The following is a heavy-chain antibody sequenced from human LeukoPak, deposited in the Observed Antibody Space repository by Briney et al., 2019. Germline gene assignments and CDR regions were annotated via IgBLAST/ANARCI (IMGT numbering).Heavy chain of an antibody. D-gene: IGHD3-3*01. CDR3: AKDKTHDFWSGAFFDY. J-gene: IGHJ4*02. CDR1: GFTFSSYV. CDR2: ISGSGGST. V-gene: IGHV3-23*01. Sequence: GGSLRLSCAASGFTFSSYVMSWVRQAPGKGLEWVSAISGSGGSTYYADSVKGRFTISRDNSKKTLYLQMNSLRAEDMAVYYCAKDKTHDFWSGAFFDYWGQGTLVTVSS.